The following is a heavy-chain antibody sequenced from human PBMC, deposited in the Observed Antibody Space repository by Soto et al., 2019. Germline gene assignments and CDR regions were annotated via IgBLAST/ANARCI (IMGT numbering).Heavy chain of an antibody. Sequence: GASVKVSCKASGYTFTSYGISWVRQAPGQGLDWMGWISAYNGNTKYAQDLQGRVTMTTDTSTSTAYMELRSLRSDDTAVYYCARENYYCSSTSCRNNYDSWSGYREDGMDVWGQGTTVTVSS. V-gene: IGHV1-18*01. CDR1: GYTFTSYG. CDR3: ARENYYCSSTSCRNNYDSWSGYREDGMDV. D-gene: IGHD2-2*01. CDR2: ISAYNGNT. J-gene: IGHJ6*02.